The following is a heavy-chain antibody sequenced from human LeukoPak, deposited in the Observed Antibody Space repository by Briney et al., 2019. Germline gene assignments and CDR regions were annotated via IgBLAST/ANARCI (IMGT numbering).Heavy chain of an antibody. CDR3: ARHRAAALLSGGYDP. CDR2: IYHSGST. D-gene: IGHD6-13*01. Sequence: SETLSLTCTVSGGSISSGGYYWSWIRQHPGKGLEWIGYIYHSGSTYYNPSLKSRVTISVDTSKNQFSLKLSSVTAADTAVYYCARHRAAALLSGGYDPWGQGTLVTVSS. CDR1: GGSISSGGYY. V-gene: IGHV4-31*03. J-gene: IGHJ5*02.